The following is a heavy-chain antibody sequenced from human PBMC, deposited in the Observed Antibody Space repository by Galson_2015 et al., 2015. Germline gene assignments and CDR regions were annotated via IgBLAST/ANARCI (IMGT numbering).Heavy chain of an antibody. CDR3: ARERVLYSMVNPLCDY. J-gene: IGHJ4*02. CDR1: GFMFSIYG. Sequence: SLRLSCAASGFMFSIYGMHWVRQAPGKGLEWVAIIWDGGSNTYYADSVKGRFTISRDNSKNTLYLQMNSLRAEDTAVYYCARERVLYSMVNPLCDYWGQGTLVTVSS. CDR2: IWDGGSNT. V-gene: IGHV3-33*01. D-gene: IGHD6-13*01.